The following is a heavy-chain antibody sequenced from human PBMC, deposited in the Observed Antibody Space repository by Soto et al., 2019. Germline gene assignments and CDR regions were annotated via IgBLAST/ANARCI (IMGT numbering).Heavy chain of an antibody. CDR3: ASGGSSGTTDY. V-gene: IGHV1-46*01. CDR2: INPRGGST. Sequence: QVQLVQAGAEVKKPGASVKVSCKASGYTFTSYYMHWVRQAPGQGLEWMGIINPRGGSTSYAQKFQGRVTMTRDTSTSTVSMELSSLRSEDTAVYYCASGGSSGTTDYWGQGTLVTVSS. J-gene: IGHJ4*02. CDR1: GYTFTSYY. D-gene: IGHD1-1*01.